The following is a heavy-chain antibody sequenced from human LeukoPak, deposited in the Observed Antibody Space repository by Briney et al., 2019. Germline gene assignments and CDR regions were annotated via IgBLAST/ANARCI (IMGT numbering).Heavy chain of an antibody. Sequence: GEFLKISCKGSGYTFTSYWISWVRQMPGKGLEWMGRIDPSDSYTDYSPSFQGHVTISADKSINTAYLQWGSLKASDTAMYYCARHPRGPMIVVADWGQGTLVTVSS. V-gene: IGHV5-10-1*01. CDR1: GYTFTSYW. J-gene: IGHJ4*02. CDR2: IDPSDSYT. CDR3: ARHPRGPMIVVAD. D-gene: IGHD3-22*01.